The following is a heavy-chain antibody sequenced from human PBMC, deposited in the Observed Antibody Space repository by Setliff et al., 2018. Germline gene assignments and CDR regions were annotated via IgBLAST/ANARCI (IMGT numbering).Heavy chain of an antibody. CDR2: IISIFGTA. D-gene: IGHD3-10*01. J-gene: IGHJ4*02. CDR1: GGTFSSYA. CDR3: ARLMGRSITMVRGAFDY. Sequence: GASVKVSCKASGGTFSSYAISWVRQAPGQGLEWMGGIISIFGTANYAQKFQGRVTITADESTSTAYMELSSLRSEDTAVCYCARLMGRSITMVRGAFDYWGQGTLVTVSS. V-gene: IGHV1-69*13.